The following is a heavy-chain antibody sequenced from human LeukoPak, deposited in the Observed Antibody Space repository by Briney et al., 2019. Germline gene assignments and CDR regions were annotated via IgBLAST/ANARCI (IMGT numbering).Heavy chain of an antibody. CDR1: GYSFTSYW. CDR2: IYPGDSDT. V-gene: IGHV5-51*01. Sequence: RGASLQISCQGSGYSFTSYWIGWVRQMPGKGLEWMGIIYPGDSDTRYSPSFQGQVTISADKSISTAYLQWSSLKASDTAMYYCARLFGGSGWYFDYWGQGTLVTVSS. CDR3: ARLFGGSGWYFDY. J-gene: IGHJ4*02. D-gene: IGHD6-19*01.